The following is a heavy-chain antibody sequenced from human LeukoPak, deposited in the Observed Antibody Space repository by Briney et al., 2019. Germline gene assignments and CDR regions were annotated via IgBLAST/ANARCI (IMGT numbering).Heavy chain of an antibody. CDR3: VRGGYSYGYGLGLLDY. J-gene: IGHJ4*02. Sequence: SETLSLTCTVSGGSISSSAYHWGWIRQPPGKGLEWIGYIYNSGRTNYNPSLKSRVTVSVDTSKNQFSLKLSSVTAADTAVYYCVRGGYSYGYGLGLLDYWGQGSLVTVSS. CDR1: GGSISSSAYH. V-gene: IGHV4-61*08. CDR2: IYNSGRT. D-gene: IGHD5-18*01.